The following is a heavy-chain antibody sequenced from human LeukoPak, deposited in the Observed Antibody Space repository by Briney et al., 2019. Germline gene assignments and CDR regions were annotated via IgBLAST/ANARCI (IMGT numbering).Heavy chain of an antibody. Sequence: GGSLRLSCAASGFTFSNYAMSWVRQAPGKGLEWVSAITGSGGNTYYADSVKGRFTISRDNSKNTLYLQMNSLRAEDTAVYYCAKDMELWPPYFDYWGQGTLVTVSS. V-gene: IGHV3-23*01. CDR2: ITGSGGNT. D-gene: IGHD5-18*01. CDR3: AKDMELWPPYFDY. CDR1: GFTFSNYA. J-gene: IGHJ4*02.